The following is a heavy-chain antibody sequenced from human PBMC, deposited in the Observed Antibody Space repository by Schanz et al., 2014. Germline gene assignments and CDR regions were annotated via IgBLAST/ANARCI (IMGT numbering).Heavy chain of an antibody. CDR3: AMGGYQLHH. Sequence: QVQLVESGGGVVQPGRSLRLSCAASGFTFSSYGMHWVRQAPGKGLEWVAVILYDGSNKYYADSVRGRFTISRDNSKNTLYLQMNSLRVEDTAVYYCAMGGYQLHHWGQGTLVTVSS. CDR2: ILYDGSNK. D-gene: IGHD1-7*01. V-gene: IGHV3-30*03. CDR1: GFTFSSYG. J-gene: IGHJ4*02.